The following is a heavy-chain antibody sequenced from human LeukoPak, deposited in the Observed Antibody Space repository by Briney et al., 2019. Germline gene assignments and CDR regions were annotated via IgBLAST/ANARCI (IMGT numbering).Heavy chain of an antibody. CDR2: ISWNSGSI. D-gene: IGHD2-15*01. V-gene: IGHV3-9*01. CDR1: GFTFDDYA. Sequence: GGSLRLSCAASGFTFDDYAMHWVRQAPGKGLEWVSGISWNSGSIGYADSVKARFTISRDNAKNSLYLQMNSQRAEDTALYYCAKDRRARDIGGFDYWGQGTLVTVSS. CDR3: AKDRRARDIGGFDY. J-gene: IGHJ4*02.